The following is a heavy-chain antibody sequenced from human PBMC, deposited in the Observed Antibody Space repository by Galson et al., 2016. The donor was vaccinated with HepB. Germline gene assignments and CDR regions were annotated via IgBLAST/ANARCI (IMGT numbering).Heavy chain of an antibody. CDR1: GFTFSSYE. CDR2: ISSSGNTI. D-gene: IGHD6-19*01. Sequence: SLRLSCAASGFTFSSYEMNWVRQAPGKGLEWVSYISSSGNTIYYADSVKGRFTISRDNAKNSLYLQRNSLRAEDTAVYFCARDPHASGWAAYYFDAWGQGTLVTVSS. J-gene: IGHJ5*02. CDR3: ARDPHASGWAAYYFDA. V-gene: IGHV3-48*03.